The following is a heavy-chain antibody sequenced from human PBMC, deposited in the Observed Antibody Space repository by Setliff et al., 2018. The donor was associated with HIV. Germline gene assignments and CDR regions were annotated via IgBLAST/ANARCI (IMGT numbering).Heavy chain of an antibody. Sequence: ASVKVSCKTSGYTFTGHYVHWVRQAPGQGLGWMGWINPNSGATNYAQKFQGRVTMTRDTSIRTAYMELSGLRSDDTAIYYCAKEVKQWLVMPVSWFDPWGQGTLVTVSS. CDR3: AKEVKQWLVMPVSWFDP. D-gene: IGHD6-19*01. CDR2: INPNSGAT. J-gene: IGHJ5*02. V-gene: IGHV1-2*02. CDR1: GYTFTGHY.